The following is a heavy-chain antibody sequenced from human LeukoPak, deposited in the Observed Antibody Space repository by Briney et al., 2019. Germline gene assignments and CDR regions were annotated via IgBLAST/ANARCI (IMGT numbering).Heavy chain of an antibody. CDR2: IYSGGST. D-gene: IGHD2-15*01. CDR1: GFTVSSNY. J-gene: IGHJ6*02. V-gene: IGHV3-66*01. CDR3: ARDTLGYCSGGSCYDLYSYYYGMDV. Sequence: GGSLRLSCAASGFTVSSNYMSWVRQAPGKGLEWVSVIYSGGSTYYADSVKGRFTISRDNSKNTLYLQMNSLRAEDTAVYYCARDTLGYCSGGSCYDLYSYYYGMDVWGQGTTVTVSS.